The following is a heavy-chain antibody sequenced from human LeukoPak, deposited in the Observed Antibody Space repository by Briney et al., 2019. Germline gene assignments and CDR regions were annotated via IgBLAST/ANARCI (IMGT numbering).Heavy chain of an antibody. CDR3: ARGIGSSSWECPDY. CDR2: INPNSGGT. J-gene: IGHJ4*02. Sequence: ASVKVSCKASGYTFTGYYMHWVRQAPGQGLEWMGWINPNSGGTNYAQKFQGRVTMTRDTSISTAYMELSRLRSDDTAVYYCARGIGSSSWECPDYRGQGTLVTVSS. D-gene: IGHD6-13*01. CDR1: GYTFTGYY. V-gene: IGHV1-2*02.